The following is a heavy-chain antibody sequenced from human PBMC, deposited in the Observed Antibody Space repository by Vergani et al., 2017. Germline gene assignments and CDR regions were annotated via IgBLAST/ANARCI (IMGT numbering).Heavy chain of an antibody. CDR2: IIPIFGTA. CDR3: ATGNYYDSSGYPYLDY. J-gene: IGHJ4*02. D-gene: IGHD3-22*01. Sequence: QVQLVQSGAEVKKPGSSVKVSCKASGGPFSSYAISWVRQAPGQGLEWMGGIIPIFGTANYTQKFQGRVTITADKSTSTAYMELSSLRSEDTAVYYWATGNYYDSSGYPYLDYWGQGTLVTVSS. CDR1: GGPFSSYA. V-gene: IGHV1-69*06.